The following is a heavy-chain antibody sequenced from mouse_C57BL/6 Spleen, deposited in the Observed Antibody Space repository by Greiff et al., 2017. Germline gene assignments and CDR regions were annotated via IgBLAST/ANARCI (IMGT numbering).Heavy chain of an antibody. D-gene: IGHD1-1*01. V-gene: IGHV1-53*01. J-gene: IGHJ2*01. CDR3: ASDYDSGCDY. CDR1: GYTFTSYW. CDR2: INPCNGGT. Sequence: QVQLQQPGTELVMPGASVKLSCKASGYTFTSYWMHWVKQRPGQGLEWIGYINPCNGGTKYNEKFKSKATLTVDKSSSTAYMQLSSLPSEDSAVYYCASDYDSGCDYWGQGTTLTVSS.